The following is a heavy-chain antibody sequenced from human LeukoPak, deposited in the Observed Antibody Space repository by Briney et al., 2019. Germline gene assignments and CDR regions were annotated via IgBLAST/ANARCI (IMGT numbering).Heavy chain of an antibody. CDR2: IWYDGSNK. V-gene: IGHV3-33*01. J-gene: IGHJ4*02. CDR3: AGLRYCSGGSCFDY. CDR1: GFTFSSYG. Sequence: GGSLRLSCAASGFTFSSYGMHWVRQAPGKGLEWVAVIWYDGSNKYYADSVKGRFTISRDNSKNTLYMQMNSLRGEDTAVYYCAGLRYCSGGSCFDYWGQGTLVTVSS. D-gene: IGHD2-15*01.